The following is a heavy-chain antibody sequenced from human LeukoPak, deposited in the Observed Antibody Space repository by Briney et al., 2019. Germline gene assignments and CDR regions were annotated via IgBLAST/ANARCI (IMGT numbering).Heavy chain of an antibody. CDR1: GFTFSSYS. CDR2: ISSSSTII. CDR3: AREGELDY. J-gene: IGHJ4*02. V-gene: IGHV3-48*01. Sequence: GGSLRLSCAASGFTFSSYSMNWVRQAPGKGLEWVSYISSSSTIIYYADSVKGRFTISRDNAKNSLFLQMNSLRVEDTALYYCAREGELDYWGQGTLVTVSS. D-gene: IGHD2-21*01.